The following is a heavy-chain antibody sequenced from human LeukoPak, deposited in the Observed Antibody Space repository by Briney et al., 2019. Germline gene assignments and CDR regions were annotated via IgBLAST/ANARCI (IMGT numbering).Heavy chain of an antibody. D-gene: IGHD6-13*01. J-gene: IGHJ4*02. Sequence: SQTLSLTCTVSGGSISSGDYYWSWIRQPPGKGLEWIGYIYYSGSTYYNPSLKSRVTISVDTSKNQFPLKLSSVTAADTAVYYCARARYSSSSYYYFDYWGQGTLVTVSS. V-gene: IGHV4-30-4*08. CDR2: IYYSGST. CDR3: ARARYSSSSYYYFDY. CDR1: GGSISSGDYY.